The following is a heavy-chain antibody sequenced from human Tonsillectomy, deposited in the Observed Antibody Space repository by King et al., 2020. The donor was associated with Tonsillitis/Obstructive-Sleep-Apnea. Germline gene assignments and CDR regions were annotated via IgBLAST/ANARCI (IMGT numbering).Heavy chain of an antibody. CDR1: GFTFSSYS. Sequence: QLVQSGGGLVKPGGSLRLSCAASGFTFSSYSMNWVRQAPGRGLEWVSSITSSSSYIYYADSLKVRFTISRDNAKNSLYLQMNSLRAEDTAVYYCARDRSNWNYDAFDIWGQGTMVTVSS. D-gene: IGHD1-7*01. V-gene: IGHV3-21*01. J-gene: IGHJ3*02. CDR3: ARDRSNWNYDAFDI. CDR2: ITSSSSYI.